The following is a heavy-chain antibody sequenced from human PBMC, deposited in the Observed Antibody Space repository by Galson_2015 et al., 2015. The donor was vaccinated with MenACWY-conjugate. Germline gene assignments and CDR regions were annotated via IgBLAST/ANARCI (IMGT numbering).Heavy chain of an antibody. J-gene: IGHJ4*02. Sequence: SLRLSCAASGFTFNNYWMHWVRQPPGKGLEWISYIKADGSFSNYADSVKGRFTISTDNAKNLVYLQMDGLGDEDTAVYFCAGDNNWSFDSWGQGTLVPVSS. CDR1: GFTFNNYW. D-gene: IGHD1-1*01. CDR3: AGDNNWSFDS. CDR2: IKADGSFS. V-gene: IGHV3-74*01.